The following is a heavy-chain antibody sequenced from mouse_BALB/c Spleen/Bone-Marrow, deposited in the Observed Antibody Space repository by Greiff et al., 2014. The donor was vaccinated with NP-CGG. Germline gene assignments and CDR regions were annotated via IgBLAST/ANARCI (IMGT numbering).Heavy chain of an antibody. D-gene: IGHD1-1*01. CDR2: IDPYYGGT. J-gene: IGHJ2*01. CDR3: AKKDYGSSSFDY. V-gene: IGHV1-39*01. CDR1: GYSFTDSN. Sequence: EVQLQQSGPKLEKPGASVKISCKASGYSFTDSNMNWVKQSNGKNLEWIGNIDPYYGGTSYSQKFKGKATLTVDKSSSTAYMQLRSLTSEDSAVYYCAKKDYGSSSFDYWGQGTTLTVSS.